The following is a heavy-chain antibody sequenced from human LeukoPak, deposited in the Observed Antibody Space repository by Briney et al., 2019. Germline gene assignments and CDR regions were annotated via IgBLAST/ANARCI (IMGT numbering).Heavy chain of an antibody. D-gene: IGHD4-17*01. Sequence: GGSLRLSCAASGFTFNNYVMNWVRQAPGKGLEWVSAVSGSGGSTYYADSVKGRFTISRDSSKNTLYLQINSLRVEDTAVYYCARGSRVTTRLDAFDIWGQGTMVTVSS. CDR1: GFTFNNYV. CDR3: ARGSRVTTRLDAFDI. V-gene: IGHV3-23*01. CDR2: VSGSGGST. J-gene: IGHJ3*02.